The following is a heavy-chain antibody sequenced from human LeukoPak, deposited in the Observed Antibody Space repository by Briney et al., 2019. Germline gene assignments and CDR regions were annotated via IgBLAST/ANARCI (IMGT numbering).Heavy chain of an antibody. CDR1: GGTFSSYA. CDR3: ARDGSGYYDTSGYRN. CDR2: IIPIFGTA. J-gene: IGHJ4*02. D-gene: IGHD3-22*01. V-gene: IGHV1-69*06. Sequence: GSSVKVSCKASGGTFSSYAISWVRQAPGQGLEWMGGIIPIFGTANYAQKFQGRVTITADKSTSTAYMELSSLRSEDTAVYYCARDGSGYYDTSGYRNWGQGTLVTVSS.